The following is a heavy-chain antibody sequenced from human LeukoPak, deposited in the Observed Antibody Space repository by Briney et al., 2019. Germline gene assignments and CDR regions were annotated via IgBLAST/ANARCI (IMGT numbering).Heavy chain of an antibody. CDR2: IGGSGANT. Sequence: PGGSLRPSCAASGFTFRNYAMHWVRQAPAKGLEWVSGIGGSGANTYYSDSVKGRFTISRDNSKNTLYLQVNSLRAEDTALYYCAKVTTGYYYSFEYWGRGTVVTVSS. CDR1: GFTFRNYA. D-gene: IGHD3-9*01. V-gene: IGHV3-23*01. J-gene: IGHJ4*02. CDR3: AKVTTGYYYSFEY.